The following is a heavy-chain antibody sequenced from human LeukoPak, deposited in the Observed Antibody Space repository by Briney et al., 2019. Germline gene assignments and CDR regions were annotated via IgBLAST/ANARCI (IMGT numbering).Heavy chain of an antibody. D-gene: IGHD3-3*01. CDR1: GGSISSHY. Sequence: SETLSLTCTVSGGSISSHYWSWIRQPPGKGLEWIGYIHYSGSTNYNPSLKSRVTISVDTSKNQFSLKLSSVTAADTAVYYCARGDFWSGYFDPGYFDYWGQGTLVTVSS. J-gene: IGHJ4*02. CDR2: IHYSGST. CDR3: ARGDFWSGYFDPGYFDY. V-gene: IGHV4-59*11.